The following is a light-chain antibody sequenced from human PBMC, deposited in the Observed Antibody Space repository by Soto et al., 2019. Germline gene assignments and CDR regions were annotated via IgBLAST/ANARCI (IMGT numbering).Light chain of an antibody. CDR2: GAS. Sequence: DIVMTQSPAILSVSPGERATLSCRASQSVETFLAWFQHKAGQAPRLLMFGASTRAAGVPARFSGGGSGTEFTLTIDSLRSEDFAVYFCQQYHAWPPGTFGGGTKVNIK. J-gene: IGKJ4*01. CDR1: QSVETF. V-gene: IGKV3-15*01. CDR3: QQYHAWPPGT.